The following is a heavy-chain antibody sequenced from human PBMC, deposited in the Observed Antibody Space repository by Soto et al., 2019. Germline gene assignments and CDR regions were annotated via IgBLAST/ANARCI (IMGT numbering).Heavy chain of an antibody. CDR3: AKDEGAAPARRWFDP. CDR2: ISGSGGST. Sequence: GGSLRLSCAASGFTFSSYAMSWVRQAPGKGLEWVSAISGSGGSTYYADSVKGRFTISRDNSKNTLYLQMNSLRAEDTAVYYCAKDEGAAPARRWFDPWGQGTLVTVSS. V-gene: IGHV3-23*01. CDR1: GFTFSSYA. D-gene: IGHD6-6*01. J-gene: IGHJ5*02.